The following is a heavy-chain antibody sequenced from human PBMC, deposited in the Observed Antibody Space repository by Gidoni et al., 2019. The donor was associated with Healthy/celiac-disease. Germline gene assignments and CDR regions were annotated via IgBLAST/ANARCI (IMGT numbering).Heavy chain of an antibody. V-gene: IGHV3-48*01. Sequence: EVQLVESGGGLVQPGGSLRLSCAASGFTFSIYSMNWVRQAPGKGLEWVSYISSSSSTIYYADSVKGRFTISRDNAKNSLYLQMNSLRAEDTAVYYCARSPHMVQGVIPDYWGQGTLVTVSS. CDR3: ARSPHMVQGVIPDY. J-gene: IGHJ4*02. CDR2: ISSSSSTI. D-gene: IGHD3-10*01. CDR1: GFTFSIYS.